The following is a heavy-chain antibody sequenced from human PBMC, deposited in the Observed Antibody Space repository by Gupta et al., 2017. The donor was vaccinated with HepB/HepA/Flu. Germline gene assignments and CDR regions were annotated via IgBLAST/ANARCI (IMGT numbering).Heavy chain of an antibody. J-gene: IGHJ3*02. CDR3: ARDTYYYGSGSLGRAFDI. D-gene: IGHD3-10*01. V-gene: IGHV2-5*01. CDR2: IYWNDDK. CDR1: GFSLSTSGVG. Sequence: QITLKESGPTLVKPTQTLTLTCTFSGFSLSTSGVGVGWIRQPPGKALEWLALIYWNDDKRYSPSLKSRLTITKDTSKNQVVLTMTNMDPVDTATYYCARDTYYYGSGSLGRAFDIWGQGTMVTVSS.